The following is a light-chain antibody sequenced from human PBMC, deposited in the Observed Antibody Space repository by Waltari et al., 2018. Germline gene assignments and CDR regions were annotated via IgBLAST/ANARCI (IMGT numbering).Light chain of an antibody. J-gene: IGLJ2*01. CDR2: EVR. CDR3: CSYESPNTWV. V-gene: IGLV2-23*02. CDR1: SSDVGSFDL. Sequence: QSALTQPASVSVSPGQSITISCTGTSSDVGSFDLVSWYRHHPGKAPELIIYEVRKRPSGVSNRFSGSYSGNTASLTISGLQAEDEADYYCCSYESPNTWVFGGGTKLTVL.